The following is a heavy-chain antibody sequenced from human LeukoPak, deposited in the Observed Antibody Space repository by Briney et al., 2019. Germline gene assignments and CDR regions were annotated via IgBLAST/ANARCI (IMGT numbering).Heavy chain of an antibody. CDR1: GFTFSIYA. CDR3: AKIRPRIQLWLEMDY. J-gene: IGHJ4*02. CDR2: ISYDGSNK. Sequence: GRSLRLSCAASGFTFSIYAMHRVRQAPGKGLEWVAVISYDGSNKYYADSVKGRFTISRDNSKNTLYLQMNSLRAEDAAVYYCAKIRPRIQLWLEMDYWGQGTLVTASS. V-gene: IGHV3-30*04. D-gene: IGHD5-18*01.